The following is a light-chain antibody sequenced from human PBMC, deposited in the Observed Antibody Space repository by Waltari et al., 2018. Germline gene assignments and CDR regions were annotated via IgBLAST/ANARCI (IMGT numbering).Light chain of an antibody. CDR2: STN. CDR3: VLYMGSGIHV. CDR1: SGAVSTSSY. Sequence: QTVVTQEPSFSVSPGGRVTLTCGLSSGAVSTSSYTSWYHQIPGQAPRTLMYSTNTRSSGVPDRFSGSILGNKAALTITGAQADDECDYYCVLYMGSGIHVFGTGTKVTVL. J-gene: IGLJ1*01. V-gene: IGLV8-61*01.